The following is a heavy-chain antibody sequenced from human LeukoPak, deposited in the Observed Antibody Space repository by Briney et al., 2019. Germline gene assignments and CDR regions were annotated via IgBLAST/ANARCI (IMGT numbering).Heavy chain of an antibody. CDR1: GVTLSNYA. D-gene: IGHD3-16*01. CDR3: ARGGGLDV. J-gene: IGHJ6*02. CDR2: INHNGNVN. Sequence: GGSLRLSCVASGVTLSNYAMNWARQAPGKGLEWVASINHNGNVNYYVDSVKGRFTISRDNAKNSLYLQMSNLRAEDTAVYFCARGGGLDVWGQGATVTVSS. V-gene: IGHV3-7*03.